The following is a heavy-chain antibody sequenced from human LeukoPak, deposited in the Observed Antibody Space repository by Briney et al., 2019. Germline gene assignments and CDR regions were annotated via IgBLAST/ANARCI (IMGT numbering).Heavy chain of an antibody. CDR2: INHSGST. Sequence: SETLSLTCAVYGGSFSGYYWSWIRQPPGKGLEWIGEINHSGSTNYNPSLKSRVTISVDTSKNQFSLKLSSVTAADTAVYYCARGDSFGAITPFDYWGQGTLVTVSS. D-gene: IGHD3-3*01. J-gene: IGHJ4*02. V-gene: IGHV4-34*01. CDR1: GGSFSGYY. CDR3: ARGDSFGAITPFDY.